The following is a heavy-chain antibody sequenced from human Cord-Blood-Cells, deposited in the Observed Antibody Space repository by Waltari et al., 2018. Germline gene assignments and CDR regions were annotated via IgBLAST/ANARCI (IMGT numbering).Heavy chain of an antibody. V-gene: IGHV4-39*01. CDR2: IYYSGST. CDR1: GGSISSSSYY. Sequence: QLQLQESGPGLVKPSETLSLTCTVSGGSISSSSYYWGWIRQPPGKGLEWIGSIYYSGSTYYTPSRKSRVTISVDTSKNQFSLKLSSVTAADTAVYYCASTREYYYDSSGYYNAFDIWGQGTMVTVSS. CDR3: ASTREYYYDSSGYYNAFDI. D-gene: IGHD3-22*01. J-gene: IGHJ3*02.